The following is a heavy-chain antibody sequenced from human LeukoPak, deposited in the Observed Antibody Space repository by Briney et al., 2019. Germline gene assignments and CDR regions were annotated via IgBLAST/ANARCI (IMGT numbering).Heavy chain of an antibody. J-gene: IGHJ4*02. CDR2: ISGGGGST. Sequence: GGSLRLSCAASGFTFSSYSMNWVRQAPGKGLEWVSAISGGGGSTYYADSVKGRFTISRDNSKNTLYLQMNSLRAEDTAVYYCAKGLAVITFGGVIVTPAYFDYWGQGTLVTVSS. D-gene: IGHD3-16*02. V-gene: IGHV3-23*01. CDR1: GFTFSSYS. CDR3: AKGLAVITFGGVIVTPAYFDY.